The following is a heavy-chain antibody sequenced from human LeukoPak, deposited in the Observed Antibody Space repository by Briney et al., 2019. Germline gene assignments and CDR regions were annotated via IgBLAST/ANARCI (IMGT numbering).Heavy chain of an antibody. D-gene: IGHD2-15*01. CDR1: GGSISSYY. CDR3: ARAVVAARSLLNWFDP. Sequence: SETLSLTCTVSGGSISSYYWSWIRQPAGKGLEWIGRIYTSGSTNYNPSLKSRVTMSVDTSKNQFSLKLSSVTAADTAVYYCARAVVAARSLLNWFDPWAREPWSPSPQ. V-gene: IGHV4-4*07. J-gene: IGHJ5*02. CDR2: IYTSGST.